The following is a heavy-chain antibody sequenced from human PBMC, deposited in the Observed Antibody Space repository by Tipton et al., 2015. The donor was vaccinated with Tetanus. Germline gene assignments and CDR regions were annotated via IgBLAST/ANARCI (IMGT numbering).Heavy chain of an antibody. D-gene: IGHD6-6*01. Sequence: LRLSCTVSGGSISSGGHFWNWIRQRPGKGPEWIGYIYYSGSTYYNPSLKSRVSMSVDTSKNQLFLNLTSLTAADTAVYYCARDEGGGRVVRLNWFDPWGQGTLVTVSS. V-gene: IGHV4-31*03. J-gene: IGHJ5*02. CDR1: GGSISSGGHF. CDR2: IYYSGST. CDR3: ARDEGGGRVVRLNWFDP.